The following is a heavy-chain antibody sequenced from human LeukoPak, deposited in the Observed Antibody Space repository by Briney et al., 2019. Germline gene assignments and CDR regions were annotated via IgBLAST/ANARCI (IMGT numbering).Heavy chain of an antibody. CDR2: IYPGDSDT. Sequence: GESLKISCKGSGYTFTSYWIGWVRQMPGKGLEWMGLIYPGDSDTRYSPSFQGQVTISVDKSISTAYLQWSSLKASDTAMFYCAEHSSRTYEDAFWGQGTLVTVSS. V-gene: IGHV5-51*01. CDR1: GYTFTSYW. J-gene: IGHJ3*01. CDR3: AEHSSRTYEDAF. D-gene: IGHD3-16*01.